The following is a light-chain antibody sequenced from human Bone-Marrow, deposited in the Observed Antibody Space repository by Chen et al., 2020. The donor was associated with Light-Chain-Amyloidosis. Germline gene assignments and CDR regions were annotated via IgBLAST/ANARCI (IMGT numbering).Light chain of an antibody. CDR2: FNS. CDR1: RSSIGTNT. J-gene: IGLJ2*01. V-gene: IGLV1-44*01. Sequence: QSLLTQPPSASGTPGQRVTLSCSGSRSSIGTNTVNWYQQFPGTAPKLLIYFNSQRPSGVPDRFSGSKSGTSASLAISGLQSDDEADYFCAAWDDGLNGVLFGGGTKLTVL. CDR3: AAWDDGLNGVL.